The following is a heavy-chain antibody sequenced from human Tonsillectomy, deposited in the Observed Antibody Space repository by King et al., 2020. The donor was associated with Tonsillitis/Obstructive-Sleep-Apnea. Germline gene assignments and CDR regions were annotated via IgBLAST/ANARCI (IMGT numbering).Heavy chain of an antibody. D-gene: IGHD3-3*01. CDR1: GYTFIGYY. Sequence: QLVQSGAEVEKPGASVKVSCKASGYTFIGYYIHWVRQAPGQGLEWMGWIIPNSGGTNYAQKFQGRVTMTRDTSINTDYMELSGLRSDDTAVYYCAREKRFLELLLKGYAFDIWGRGTMVTVSS. J-gene: IGHJ3*02. CDR2: IIPNSGGT. V-gene: IGHV1-2*02. CDR3: AREKRFLELLLKGYAFDI.